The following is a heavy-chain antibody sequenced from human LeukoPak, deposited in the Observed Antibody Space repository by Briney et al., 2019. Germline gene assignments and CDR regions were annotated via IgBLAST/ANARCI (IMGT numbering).Heavy chain of an antibody. J-gene: IGHJ6*03. Sequence: KPSETLSLTCTVSGGSISSYYWSWIRQPPGKGLEWIGDIYYSGSTNYNPSLKSRVTISVDTSNNQFSLKLSSVTAADTAVYYCARAPITMVRGVIIYYMDVWGKGTTVTVSS. V-gene: IGHV4-59*01. CDR3: ARAPITMVRGVIIYYMDV. D-gene: IGHD3-10*01. CDR1: GGSISSYY. CDR2: IYYSGST.